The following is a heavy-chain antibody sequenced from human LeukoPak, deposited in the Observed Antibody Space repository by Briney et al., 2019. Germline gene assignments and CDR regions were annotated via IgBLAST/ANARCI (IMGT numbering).Heavy chain of an antibody. CDR2: IYSGGST. D-gene: IGHD3-22*01. J-gene: IGHJ4*02. CDR1: GFTVSSNY. CDR3: ARVRTYYDSSGYSKAPDY. V-gene: IGHV3-66*01. Sequence: PGGSLRLSCAASGFTVSSNYMSWVRQAPGKGLEWVSVIYSGGSTYYADSVKGRFTISRDNSKNTLYLQMNSLRAEDTAVCYCARVRTYYDSSGYSKAPDYWGQGTLVTVSS.